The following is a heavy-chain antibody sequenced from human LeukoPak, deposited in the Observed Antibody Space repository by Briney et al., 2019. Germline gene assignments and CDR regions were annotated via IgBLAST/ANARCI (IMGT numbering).Heavy chain of an antibody. CDR3: ARRRALAFDI. Sequence: QPGGSLRLSCAASGFSLSIYWMTWVRQAPGKGLEWVAYINQDGSEKYYVDSVKGRFTISRDNAKNSLYLQMSSLRAEDTAVYYCARRRALAFDIWGQGTMATVSS. CDR2: INQDGSEK. CDR1: GFSLSIYW. V-gene: IGHV3-7*01. D-gene: IGHD3-10*01. J-gene: IGHJ3*02.